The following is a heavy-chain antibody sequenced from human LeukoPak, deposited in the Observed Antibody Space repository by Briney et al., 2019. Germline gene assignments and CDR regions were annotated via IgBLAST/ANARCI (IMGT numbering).Heavy chain of an antibody. CDR3: ARDRCSSTSCYNFDY. D-gene: IGHD2-2*02. CDR1: GYTFTSYG. Sequence: GASVKVSCKASGYTFTSYGISWVRQAPGQGLEWMGWISAYNGNTNYAQKLQGRVTMTTDTSTSTAYMELRSLRSDDTAVYYCARDRCSSTSCYNFDYWGQGTLVTVSS. CDR2: ISAYNGNT. V-gene: IGHV1-18*01. J-gene: IGHJ4*02.